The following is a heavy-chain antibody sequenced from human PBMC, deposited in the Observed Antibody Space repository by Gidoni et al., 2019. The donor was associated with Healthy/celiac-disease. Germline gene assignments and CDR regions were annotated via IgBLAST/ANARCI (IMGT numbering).Heavy chain of an antibody. CDR1: GGSFSGYY. CDR3: ARTGYETYDY. D-gene: IGHD5-12*01. Sequence: QVQLQQWGAGLLKPSETLSLTCAVYGGSFSGYYWSWIRQHPGKGLEWIGEINHSGSTNYNPSLKSRVTISVDTSKNQFSLKLSSVTAADTAVYYCARTGYETYDYWGQGTLVTVSS. V-gene: IGHV4-34*01. CDR2: INHSGST. J-gene: IGHJ4*02.